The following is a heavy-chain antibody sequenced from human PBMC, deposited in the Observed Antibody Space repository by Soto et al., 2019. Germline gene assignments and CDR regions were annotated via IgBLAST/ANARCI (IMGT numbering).Heavy chain of an antibody. Sequence: PGGSLRLSCAASGFTLSSYSMNWVRQAPGKGLEWVSSISSSSSYIYYADSVKGRFTISRDNAKNSLYLQMNSLRAEDTAVYYCARDRRTEYYDSSGYYRRNWFDPWGQGTLVTVSS. CDR2: ISSSSSYI. V-gene: IGHV3-21*01. D-gene: IGHD3-22*01. CDR1: GFTLSSYS. CDR3: ARDRRTEYYDSSGYYRRNWFDP. J-gene: IGHJ5*02.